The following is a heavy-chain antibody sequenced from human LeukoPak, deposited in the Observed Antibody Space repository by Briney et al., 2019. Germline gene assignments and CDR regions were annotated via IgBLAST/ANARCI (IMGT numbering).Heavy chain of an antibody. Sequence: PGRSLRLSCAASGFTFSTNSMNWVRQAPGRGLEWVSYISTSGTTIYYSDSVKGRFTISRDNAKNSLYLQMNSLRAEDTAVYFCASQQMAVAGTGLGYWGQGTLVTVSS. CDR2: ISTSGTTI. J-gene: IGHJ4*02. D-gene: IGHD6-19*01. CDR3: ASQQMAVAGTGLGY. V-gene: IGHV3-48*01. CDR1: GFTFSTNS.